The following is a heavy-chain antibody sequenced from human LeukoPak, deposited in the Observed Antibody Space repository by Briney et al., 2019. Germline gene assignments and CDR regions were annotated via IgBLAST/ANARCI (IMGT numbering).Heavy chain of an antibody. Sequence: GGSLRLSCAASGFTFDDYAMPWVRHAPGKGLEWVSGISWNSGSIGYADSVKGRFTISRDNAKKSLYLQMNSLRAEDTGLYYCAXDXGGXWEQDDGAFDIWGQGTMVTVSS. V-gene: IGHV3-9*01. CDR1: GFTFDDYA. J-gene: IGHJ3*02. CDR3: AXDXGGXWEQDDGAFDI. CDR2: ISWNSGSI. D-gene: IGHD1-26*01.